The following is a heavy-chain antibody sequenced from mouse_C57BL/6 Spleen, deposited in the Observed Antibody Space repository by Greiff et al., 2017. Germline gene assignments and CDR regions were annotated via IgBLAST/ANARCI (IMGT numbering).Heavy chain of an antibody. J-gene: IGHJ1*03. V-gene: IGHV10-3*01. CDR3: VRYDYDWYVDV. Sequence: EVHLVESGGGLVQPKGSLKLSCAASGFTFNTYAMHWVRQAPGQGLEWVARIRSKSSNYATYYADSVKDRFTISRDDSQSMLYLQRNNLKTEDTAMYYCVRYDYDWYVDVWGTGTTVTVSS. CDR2: IRSKSSNYAT. CDR1: GFTFNTYA. D-gene: IGHD2-4*01.